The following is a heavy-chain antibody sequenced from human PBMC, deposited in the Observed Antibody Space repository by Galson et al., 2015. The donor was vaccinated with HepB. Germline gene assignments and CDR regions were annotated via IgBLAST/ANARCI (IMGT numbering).Heavy chain of an antibody. D-gene: IGHD3-10*01. CDR1: GFTFSRDW. Sequence: SLRLSCAASGFTFSRDWMTWVRQAPGKGLEWVANINQDGSEKNYVDSVKGRFTIYRDNAKNSLYLQMNSLRVEDTAVYYCVAEEVFGGGQGTLVTVSS. V-gene: IGHV3-7*03. CDR3: VAEEVFG. J-gene: IGHJ4*02. CDR2: INQDGSEK.